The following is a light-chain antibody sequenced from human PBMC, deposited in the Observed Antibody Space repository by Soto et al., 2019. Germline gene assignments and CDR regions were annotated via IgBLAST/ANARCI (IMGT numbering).Light chain of an antibody. CDR1: QSVSSN. V-gene: IGKV3-15*01. J-gene: IGKJ4*01. Sequence: EIVMTQSPATLSVSPGERATLSCRARQSVSSNLARSQQKPGQPPRFLIYGASTRATGIPARFSGSGSGTEFTLSISCLRSEDFAVYYCQQYDNWPLTVGGGTMVDIK. CDR2: GAS. CDR3: QQYDNWPLT.